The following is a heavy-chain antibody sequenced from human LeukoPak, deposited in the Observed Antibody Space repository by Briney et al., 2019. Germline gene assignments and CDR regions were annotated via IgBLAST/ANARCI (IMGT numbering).Heavy chain of an antibody. CDR3: ARGILVTVYAAFDY. V-gene: IGHV4-34*01. J-gene: IGHJ4*02. D-gene: IGHD2-8*01. CDR1: GGSFSGYY. Sequence: SETLSLTCGVYGGSFSGYYWTWIRQFPGMGLEWITEIIHSGSANYNPSLTGRVTLSVDTSKNQFSLQLSSVTAADTAVYYCARGILVTVYAAFDYWGQGSLVTVSS. CDR2: IIHSGSA.